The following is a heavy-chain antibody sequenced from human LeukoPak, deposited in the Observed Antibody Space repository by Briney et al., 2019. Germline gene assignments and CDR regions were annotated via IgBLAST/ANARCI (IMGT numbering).Heavy chain of an antibody. CDR1: GVSISSFY. CDR3: VRDLRAGDFDY. V-gene: IGHV4-4*07. CDR2: IYTSGST. D-gene: IGHD6-19*01. J-gene: IGHJ4*02. Sequence: PSETLSLTCTVSGVSISSFYWSCIRQPAGKALEWIGRIYTSGSTNYNPSLKSRVTMSVDTPKNQFSLKLSSVTAADTAVYYCVRDLRAGDFDYWGQGTLVTVSS.